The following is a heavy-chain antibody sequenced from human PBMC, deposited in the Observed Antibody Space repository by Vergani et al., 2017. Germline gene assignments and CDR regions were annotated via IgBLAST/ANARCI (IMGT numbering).Heavy chain of an antibody. D-gene: IGHD2-2*02. CDR3: ATIGYKRWGYYFDY. Sequence: QVQLQESGPGLGKPPGTLSLTCAVSGDSISSNNCWTWVRQPPGKGLEWIGEICHTEDTKYSPSLKSRVTVSVDESSHLFSLMLNSVTAADTAVYYCATIGYKRWGYYFDYWGQGTLVTVSS. CDR1: GDSISSNNC. J-gene: IGHJ4*02. V-gene: IGHV4-4*03. CDR2: ICHTEDT.